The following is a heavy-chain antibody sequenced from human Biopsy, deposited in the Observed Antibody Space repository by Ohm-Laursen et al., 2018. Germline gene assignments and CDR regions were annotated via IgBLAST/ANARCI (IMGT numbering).Heavy chain of an antibody. CDR1: TGTFDSYG. CDR2: FAPESGKI. CDR3: AADINVWNVNY. J-gene: IGHJ4*02. Sequence: SSVKVSCKTSTGTFDSYGVTWVRQALGQGLEWMGGFAPESGKIVYSQKFQGRVTMTEDTSTGTAYMEVWRLRSDDTAVYYCAADINVWNVNYWGQGTLVIVSS. D-gene: IGHD1-1*01. V-gene: IGHV1-69*06.